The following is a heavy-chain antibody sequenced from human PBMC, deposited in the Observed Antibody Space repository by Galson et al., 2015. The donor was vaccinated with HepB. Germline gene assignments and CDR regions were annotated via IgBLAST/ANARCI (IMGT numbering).Heavy chain of an antibody. J-gene: IGHJ3*02. V-gene: IGHV1-69*13. D-gene: IGHD6-19*01. CDR1: GGTFSSYA. CDR2: IIPIFGTA. CDR3: ARGYSSGWHHDAFDI. Sequence: SVKVSCKASGGTFSSYAISWVRQAPGQGLEWMGGIIPIFGTANYAQKFQGRVTITADESTSTAYMELSSLRSEDTAVYYWARGYSSGWHHDAFDIWGQGTMVTVSS.